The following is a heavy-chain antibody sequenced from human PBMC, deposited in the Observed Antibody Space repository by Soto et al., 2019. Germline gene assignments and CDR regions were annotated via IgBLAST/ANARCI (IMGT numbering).Heavy chain of an antibody. CDR3: ARDRYCSSTSCYLGYFDY. CDR2: IWYDGSNK. CDR1: GFTFSSYG. Sequence: SLSLSCAASGFTFSSYGMHWVRQAPGKGLEWVAVIWYDGSNKYYADSVKGRFTISRDNSKNTLYLQMNSLRAEDTAVYYCARDRYCSSTSCYLGYFDYWGQGTLVTVSS. J-gene: IGHJ4*02. D-gene: IGHD2-2*01. V-gene: IGHV3-33*01.